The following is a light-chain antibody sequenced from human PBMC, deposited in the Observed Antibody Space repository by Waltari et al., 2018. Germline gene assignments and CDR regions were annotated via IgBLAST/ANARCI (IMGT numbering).Light chain of an antibody. V-gene: IGKV1-17*03. CDR3: QQHNSHPFT. J-gene: IGKJ3*01. Sequence: DIQMTQSPSSLSASVGDRVTITCRASQTISSYLAWYQQKPGKVPKLLIYAASSLESGVPSRFSGSGSGTEVTLTISSLQPEDFATYYCQQHNSHPFTFGPGTKLDIK. CDR2: AAS. CDR1: QTISSY.